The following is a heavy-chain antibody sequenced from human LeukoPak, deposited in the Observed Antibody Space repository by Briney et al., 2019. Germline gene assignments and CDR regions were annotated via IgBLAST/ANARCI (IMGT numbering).Heavy chain of an antibody. CDR1: GFTFSSYG. CDR2: ISYDENKK. CDR3: AKESRLLAAAGSPFDY. V-gene: IGHV3-30*18. Sequence: GRSLRLSCAASGFTFSSYGMHWVRQAADKGLEWVAVISYDENKKYYADSVKGRFTISRDNSKNTLYLQMNSLRAEDTAVYYCAKESRLLAAAGSPFDYWGQGTLVTVSS. J-gene: IGHJ4*02. D-gene: IGHD6-13*01.